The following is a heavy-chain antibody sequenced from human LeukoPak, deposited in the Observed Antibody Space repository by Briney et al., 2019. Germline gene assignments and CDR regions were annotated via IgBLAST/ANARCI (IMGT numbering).Heavy chain of an antibody. V-gene: IGHV3-15*01. CDR2: IKSKTDGWTT. Sequence: GGSLRLSCAASGFTFSNAWMSWVRQAPGKGLEWVGRIKSKTDGWTTDYAAPVKGRFTISRDDSKNTLYLQMNSLKTEDTAVYYCTTRTYYYDSSGYSTDYWGQGTLVTVSS. CDR1: GFTFSNAW. D-gene: IGHD3-22*01. J-gene: IGHJ4*02. CDR3: TTRTYYYDSSGYSTDY.